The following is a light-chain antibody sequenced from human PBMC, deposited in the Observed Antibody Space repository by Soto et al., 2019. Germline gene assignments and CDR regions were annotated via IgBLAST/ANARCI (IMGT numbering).Light chain of an antibody. Sequence: EIVMTQSPASLSVSPGERATLSCRASQSVSSNLAWYQQKPGQAPRLLIYGASTGATGVPARFSGSGSGTDFTLTISSLQSEDFAVYYCQQYKNWPRTFGQGTKV. V-gene: IGKV3-15*01. CDR3: QQYKNWPRT. J-gene: IGKJ1*01. CDR2: GAS. CDR1: QSVSSN.